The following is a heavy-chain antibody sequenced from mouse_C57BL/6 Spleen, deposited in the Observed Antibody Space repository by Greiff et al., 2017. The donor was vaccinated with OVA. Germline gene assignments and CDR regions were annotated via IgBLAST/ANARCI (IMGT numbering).Heavy chain of an antibody. Sequence: EVMLVESGGGLVKPGGSLKLSCAASGFTFSSYAMSWVRQTPEKRLEWVATISDGGSYTYYPDNVKGRITISSDNAKNNLYLQMSHLKSEDTAMYYCARVAYYSNSRYFDVWGTGTTVTVSS. D-gene: IGHD2-5*01. CDR3: ARVAYYSNSRYFDV. CDR2: ISDGGSYT. CDR1: GFTFSSYA. V-gene: IGHV5-4*03. J-gene: IGHJ1*03.